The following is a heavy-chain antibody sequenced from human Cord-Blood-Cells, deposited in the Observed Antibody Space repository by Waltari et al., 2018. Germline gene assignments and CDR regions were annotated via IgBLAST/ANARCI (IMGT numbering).Heavy chain of an antibody. CDR1: GGSISSSSYS. D-gene: IGHD2-15*01. CDR2: IYYSGST. Sequence: QLQLQESGPGLVKPSETLSLTCPVSGGSISSSSYSWGWIRPPPGKGLEWIGSIYYSGSTYYNPSLKSRVTISVDTSKNQFSLKLSSVTAADTAVYYCARPQGICSGGSCYSDAFDIWGQGTMVTVSS. J-gene: IGHJ3*02. CDR3: ARPQGICSGGSCYSDAFDI. V-gene: IGHV4-39*01.